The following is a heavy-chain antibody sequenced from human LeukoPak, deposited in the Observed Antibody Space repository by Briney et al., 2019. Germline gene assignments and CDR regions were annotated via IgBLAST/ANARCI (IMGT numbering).Heavy chain of an antibody. CDR2: INPNSGGT. Sequence: GASVKVSCKASGYTFTSYGISWVRQAPGQGLEWMGWINPNSGGTTYAQNFQGRVTMTRDTSISTAYMELNRLTSDDTAVYYCARDHCTTTGCYEDYYYGLDVWGQGTTVTVSS. D-gene: IGHD2-2*01. J-gene: IGHJ6*02. CDR3: ARDHCTTTGCYEDYYYGLDV. V-gene: IGHV1-2*02. CDR1: GYTFTSYG.